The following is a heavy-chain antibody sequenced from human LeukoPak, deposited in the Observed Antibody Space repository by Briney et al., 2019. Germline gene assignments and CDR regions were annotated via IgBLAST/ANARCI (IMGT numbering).Heavy chain of an antibody. CDR1: GGSFSGYY. CDR2: INHSGST. CDR3: ARGRWLHPTGYYFDY. V-gene: IGHV4-34*01. J-gene: IGHJ4*02. Sequence: SETLSLTCAVYGGSFSGYYWSWLRQPPGKGLEWIGEINHSGSTNYNPSLKSRVTISVDTSKNQFSLKLSSVTAADTAVYYCARGRWLHPTGYYFDYWGQGTLVTVSS. D-gene: IGHD5-24*01.